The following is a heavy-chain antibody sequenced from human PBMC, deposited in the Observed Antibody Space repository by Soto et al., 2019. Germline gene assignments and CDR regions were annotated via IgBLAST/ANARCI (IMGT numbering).Heavy chain of an antibody. CDR2: ISYDGSNK. Sequence: GGSLRLSCAASGFTFSSYGMHWVRQAPGKGLEWVAVISYDGSNKYYADSVKGRFTISRDNSKDTLYLQMNSLRAEDTAVYYCAKDRGSEGSSWFRGNWFDPWGQGTLVTVSP. CDR3: AKDRGSEGSSWFRGNWFDP. CDR1: GFTFSSYG. D-gene: IGHD6-13*01. J-gene: IGHJ5*02. V-gene: IGHV3-30*18.